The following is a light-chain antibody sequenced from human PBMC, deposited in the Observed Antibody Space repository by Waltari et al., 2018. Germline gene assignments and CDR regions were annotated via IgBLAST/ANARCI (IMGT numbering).Light chain of an antibody. CDR1: QSVSRS. Sequence: IVLTQSPGTLSLSPGERATLSCRASQSVSRSLAWYQQKPGQAHKLLIYGASTRATGIPDRFSGSGSGTDFSLTISSLEPEDFAIYFCQHYVRLPATFGQGTKVEIK. CDR3: QHYVRLPAT. CDR2: GAS. J-gene: IGKJ1*01. V-gene: IGKV3-20*01.